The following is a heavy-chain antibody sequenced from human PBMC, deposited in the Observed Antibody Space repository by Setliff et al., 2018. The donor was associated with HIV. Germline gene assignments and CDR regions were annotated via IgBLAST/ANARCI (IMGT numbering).Heavy chain of an antibody. CDR3: ARVVDRDYDFWSAYEY. Sequence: ASVKVSCKSSGYTFTAHHIHWVRQAPGQGPEWMGWIIPKSGETSYAEKFRGRVTMTRDTSLGTAYMELSWLTSDDTAVYYCARVVDRDYDFWSAYEYWGQGTMVTVSS. J-gene: IGHJ4*02. CDR2: IIPKSGET. V-gene: IGHV1-2*02. D-gene: IGHD3-3*01. CDR1: GYTFTAHH.